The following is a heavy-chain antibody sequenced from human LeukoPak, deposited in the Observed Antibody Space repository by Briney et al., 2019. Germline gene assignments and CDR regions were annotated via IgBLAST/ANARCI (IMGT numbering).Heavy chain of an antibody. CDR2: K. J-gene: IGHJ4*02. Sequence: KYYADSVKGRFTISRDNSKNTLYLQMNSLRAEDTAVYYCAKVVQYIASTGTGLDYWGQGTLVTVSS. D-gene: IGHD6-13*01. V-gene: IGHV3-33*06. CDR3: AKVVQYIASTGTGLDY.